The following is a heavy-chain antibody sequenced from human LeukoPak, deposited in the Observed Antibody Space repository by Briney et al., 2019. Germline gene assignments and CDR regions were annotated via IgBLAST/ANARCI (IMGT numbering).Heavy chain of an antibody. D-gene: IGHD3-9*01. Sequence: ASVKVSCKAPGYTFTGYYMHWVRQAPGQGLEWMGWINPNSGGTNYAQKFQGRVTMTRDTSISTAYMELSRLRSDDTAVYYCARAFYDILTGYATPIGYWGQGTLVTVSS. CDR2: INPNSGGT. CDR1: GYTFTGYY. CDR3: ARAFYDILTGYATPIGY. J-gene: IGHJ4*02. V-gene: IGHV1-2*02.